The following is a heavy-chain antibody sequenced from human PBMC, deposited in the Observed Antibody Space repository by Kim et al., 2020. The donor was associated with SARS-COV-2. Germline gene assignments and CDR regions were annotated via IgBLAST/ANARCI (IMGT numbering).Heavy chain of an antibody. Sequence: SETLSLTCAVYGGSFSGYYWSWIRQPPGKGLEWIGEINHSGSTNYNPSLKSRVTISVDTSKNQFSLKLSSVTAADTAVYYCARVLRRNYYGSGRPHFDYWGQGTLVTVSS. J-gene: IGHJ4*02. D-gene: IGHD3-10*01. CDR1: GGSFSGYY. CDR2: INHSGST. V-gene: IGHV4-34*01. CDR3: ARVLRRNYYGSGRPHFDY.